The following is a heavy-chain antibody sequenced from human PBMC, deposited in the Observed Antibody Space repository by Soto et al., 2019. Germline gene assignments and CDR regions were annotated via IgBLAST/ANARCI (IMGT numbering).Heavy chain of an antibody. CDR2: IYSNGRT. J-gene: IGHJ1*01. D-gene: IGHD4-17*01. V-gene: IGHV4-4*07. Sequence: SETLSLTCNVSGGSISNNYWTWIRQPAGKGLERIGRIYSNGRTNFNPSLKSRISMSIDTSKNQFSLKLTSVTAADTAVYYCARSYRDSYEHWGQGTLVTVSS. CDR3: ARSYRDSYEH. CDR1: GGSISNNY.